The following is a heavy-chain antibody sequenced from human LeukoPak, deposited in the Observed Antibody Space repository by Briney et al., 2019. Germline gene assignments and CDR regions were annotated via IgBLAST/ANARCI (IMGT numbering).Heavy chain of an antibody. CDR3: ARELLGYGYDANFFDF. V-gene: IGHV3-33*01. J-gene: IGHJ4*02. D-gene: IGHD5-18*01. CDR1: GFTFSSHG. CDR2: IWYDGSKK. Sequence: GGSLTLSCAASGFTFSSHGMHWVRQPPGKGLEWVAVIWYDGSKKYHEDSVKGRFTTFRDNSNNTLYLHIHSPRAEETTVYYCARELLGYGYDANFFDFWGQGTLVTVSS.